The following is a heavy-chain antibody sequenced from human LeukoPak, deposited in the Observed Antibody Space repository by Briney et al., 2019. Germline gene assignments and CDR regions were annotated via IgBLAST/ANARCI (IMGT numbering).Heavy chain of an antibody. V-gene: IGHV2-5*02. CDR2: IYWDDDK. CDR3: AHRQWVYSRGWFDP. Sequence: SGPTLVNPTQTLTLTCTFSGFSLSTSGVGVGWIRQPPGKALEWLALIYWDDDKRYSPSLKSRLTITKNTSKNQVVLTMTNMDPVDTATYYCAHRQWVYSRGWFDPWGQGTLVTVSS. J-gene: IGHJ5*02. CDR1: GFSLSTSGVG. D-gene: IGHD6-13*01.